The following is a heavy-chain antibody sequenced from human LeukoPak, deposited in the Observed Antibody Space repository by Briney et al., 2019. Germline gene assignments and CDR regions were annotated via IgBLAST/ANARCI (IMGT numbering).Heavy chain of an antibody. V-gene: IGHV4-39*01. CDR2: TYYSGST. J-gene: IGHJ4*02. CDR3: ASPSIAAAGTDY. D-gene: IGHD6-13*01. CDR1: GGSISSSSSY. Sequence: SETLSLTCTVSGGSISSSSSYWGWIRQPPGKGLEWIGGTYYSGSTYYNPSLKSRVTISVDTSKNQFSLKLSSVTAADTAVYYCASPSIAAAGTDYWGQGALVTVSS.